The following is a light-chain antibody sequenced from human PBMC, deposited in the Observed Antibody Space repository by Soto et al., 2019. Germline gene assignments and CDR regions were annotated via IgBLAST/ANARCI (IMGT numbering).Light chain of an antibody. J-gene: IGKJ5*01. CDR2: RVS. V-gene: IGKV3-15*01. CDR1: QDVGSL. CDR3: QQYYHWPIT. Sequence: EIVMTQCPAALAVSPGEGPTLSYRASQDVGSLVAWYQQKPGQAPRLLIYRVSTRATDIAARFTVSGSGTDFTQSISSLQTEDLAVYSCQQYYHWPITFGPGTRLEIK.